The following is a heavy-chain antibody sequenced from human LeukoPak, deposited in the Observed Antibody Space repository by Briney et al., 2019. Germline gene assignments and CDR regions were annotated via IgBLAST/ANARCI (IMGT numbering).Heavy chain of an antibody. D-gene: IGHD3-22*01. Sequence: GGSLRLSCAASGFTFSSYAMSWVRQAPGKGLEWVSAISGSGGSTYYADSVKGRFTISRDNSKNTLYLQMYSLRAEDTAVYYCAKALSITMIVGFDYWGQGTLVTVSS. J-gene: IGHJ4*02. CDR3: AKALSITMIVGFDY. V-gene: IGHV3-23*01. CDR2: ISGSGGST. CDR1: GFTFSSYA.